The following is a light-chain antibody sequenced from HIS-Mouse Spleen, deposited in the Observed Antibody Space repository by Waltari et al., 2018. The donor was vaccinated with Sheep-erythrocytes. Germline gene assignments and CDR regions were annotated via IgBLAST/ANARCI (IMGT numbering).Light chain of an antibody. CDR2: EGS. CDR1: SSDVGGYNL. CDR3: CSYAGSSTPWV. Sequence: QSALTQPASVSGSPGQSITISCTGPSSDVGGYNLVSWYQQHPGKAPKLMIYEGSKRPSGVSNRFSGSKSGNTASLTISGLQAEDEADYYCCSYAGSSTPWVFGGGTKLTVL. J-gene: IGLJ3*02. V-gene: IGLV2-23*01.